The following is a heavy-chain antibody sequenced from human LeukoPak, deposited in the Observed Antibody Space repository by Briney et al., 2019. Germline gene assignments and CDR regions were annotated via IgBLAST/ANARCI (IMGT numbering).Heavy chain of an antibody. J-gene: IGHJ4*02. V-gene: IGHV1-46*01. D-gene: IGHD3-10*01. CDR1: GYTFTNYY. CDR3: ARVSTDYYGSGSSARFDS. Sequence: GASVKISCKASGYTFTNYYMHCVRQAPGQGREWVGIINPVGISTSYAQNFQGRVTMTRDTSTSTVYMELRSLKSVDTAIYYCARVSTDYYGSGSSARFDSWGQGTLVTVSS. CDR2: INPVGIST.